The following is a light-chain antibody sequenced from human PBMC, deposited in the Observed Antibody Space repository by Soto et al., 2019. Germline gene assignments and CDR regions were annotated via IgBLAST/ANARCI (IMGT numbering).Light chain of an antibody. J-gene: IGKJ4*01. CDR2: GAS. CDR1: QSVSSSY. V-gene: IGKV3-20*01. Sequence: EIVLTQSPGTLSLSPGERATLSCRASQSVSSSYLAWYQQKPGQAPRLLIYGASSRATGIPDRFSGSGSWTNFTPTISRLEPEDFAVYYCQQYGSSSLTFGGGTKVEIK. CDR3: QQYGSSSLT.